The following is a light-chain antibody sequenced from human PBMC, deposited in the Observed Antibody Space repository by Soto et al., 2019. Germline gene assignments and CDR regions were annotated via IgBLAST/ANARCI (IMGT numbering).Light chain of an antibody. CDR1: SSDVGGSNY. Sequence: QSVLTQPASLSGSPGQSITISCAGTSSDVGGSNYVSWYQQHPDKAPKLMIYEVTNRPSGVSNRFSGSKSGNTASLTISGLQAEDEADYYCSSYTSSSTLEGVVFGGGTKVTVL. CDR2: EVT. CDR3: SSYTSSSTLEGVV. J-gene: IGLJ2*01. V-gene: IGLV2-14*01.